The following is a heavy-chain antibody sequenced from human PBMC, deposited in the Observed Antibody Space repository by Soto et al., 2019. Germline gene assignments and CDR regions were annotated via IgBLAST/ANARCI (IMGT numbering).Heavy chain of an antibody. J-gene: IGHJ4*02. CDR2: IVPMFGTT. Sequence: QVQLVQSGAEVKKPGSSVKVSCKASGGTVSRFLINWVRQAPGQGLEWMGGIVPMFGTTNYARKFQGRVTITADESTRTAYMELSSRTSEDTAVYYCAREIGYGDFSAALLDWGPGTLVTVSS. CDR3: AREIGYGDFSAALLD. V-gene: IGHV1-69*01. CDR1: GGTVSRFL. D-gene: IGHD4-17*01.